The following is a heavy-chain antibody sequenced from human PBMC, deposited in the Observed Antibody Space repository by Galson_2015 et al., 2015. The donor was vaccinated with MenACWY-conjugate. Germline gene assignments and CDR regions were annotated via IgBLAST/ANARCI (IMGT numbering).Heavy chain of an antibody. CDR3: AREPTYSGSFGWFDP. CDR1: GGSVTSETDY. Sequence: ETLSLTCTVSGGSVTSETDYWSWLRQSPAKGLEWIGWLSYSGRANYNPSLKSRVTISMDTSNNQFSLRLTSMTAADTAMYYCAREPTYSGSFGWFDPWGQGTLVTVSS. D-gene: IGHD1-26*01. CDR2: LSYSGRA. J-gene: IGHJ5*02. V-gene: IGHV4-61*01.